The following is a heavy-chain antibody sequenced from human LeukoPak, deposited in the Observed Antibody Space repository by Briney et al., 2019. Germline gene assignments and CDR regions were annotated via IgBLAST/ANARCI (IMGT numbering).Heavy chain of an antibody. CDR3: ARTTTLTMVRGVDAFDI. CDR2: ISAYNGNT. V-gene: IGHV1-18*01. D-gene: IGHD3-10*01. CDR1: GYTFTSYG. Sequence: ASVKVSCKASGYTFTSYGISWVRQAPGQGLEWMGWISAYNGNTNYAQKLQGRVTMTTDTSTSTAYMELRSLRSDDTAVYYCARTTTLTMVRGVDAFDIWGQGTMVTVSS. J-gene: IGHJ3*02.